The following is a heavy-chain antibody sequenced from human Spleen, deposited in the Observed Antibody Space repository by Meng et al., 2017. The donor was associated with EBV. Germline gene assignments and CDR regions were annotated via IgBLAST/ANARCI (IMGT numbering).Heavy chain of an antibody. V-gene: IGHV4-4*02. CDR3: ARLGRGYSGYDTAY. J-gene: IGHJ4*02. CDR2: IHHRGSA. D-gene: IGHD5-12*01. CDR1: GDSNCSSNG. Sequence: PPPDPGPGDVTRSGTLYLTAAVSGDSNCSSNGWTWVRQPPGTGLEWIGEIHHRGSANYNPSLKSRVTFSLDKSKNHFSLNLTSVTAADTAVYYCARLGRGYSGYDTAYWGQGTLVTVSS.